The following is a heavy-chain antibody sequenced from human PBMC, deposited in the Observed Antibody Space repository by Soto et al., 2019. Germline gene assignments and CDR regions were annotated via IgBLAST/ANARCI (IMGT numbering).Heavy chain of an antibody. V-gene: IGHV1-58*02. CDR2: IVVGSGNT. J-gene: IGHJ4*02. CDR3: AAGGYDILTGYSFDY. Sequence: ASVKVSCKASGFTFTSSAMQWVRQARGQRLAWIGWIVVGSGNTNYAQKFQERVTITRDMSTSTAYMELSSLRSEDTAVYYCAAGGYDILTGYSFDYWGQGTLVTVSS. D-gene: IGHD3-9*01. CDR1: GFTFTSSA.